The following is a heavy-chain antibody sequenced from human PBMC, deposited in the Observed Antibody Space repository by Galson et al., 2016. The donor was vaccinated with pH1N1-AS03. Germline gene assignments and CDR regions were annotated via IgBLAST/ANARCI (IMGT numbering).Heavy chain of an antibody. D-gene: IGHD2-15*01. Sequence: CAISGDSVSSHIDAWNWIRHSPSRGLEWLGRTYWRSKWYIDYALSLKSRITINPDTSKNQFSLQLTSVIPDDTAVYYCARGRYSAFDTWGQGTMFTASS. J-gene: IGHJ3*02. CDR1: GDSVSSHIDA. CDR3: ARGRYSAFDT. CDR2: TYWRSKWYI. V-gene: IGHV6-1*01.